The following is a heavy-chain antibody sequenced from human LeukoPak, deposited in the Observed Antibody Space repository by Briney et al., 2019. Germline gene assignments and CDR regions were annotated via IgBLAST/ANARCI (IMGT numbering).Heavy chain of an antibody. CDR1: GFTFSSYW. D-gene: IGHD4-23*01. Sequence: GGSLRLSCAASGFTFSSYWMHWVRQAPGKGLEWVAVIWYDGTNKYYADSVKGRFTISRDTSNNMLYLQMNSLRAEDTAVYYCARVSESGNSDYWGQGTLVTVSS. V-gene: IGHV3-33*08. J-gene: IGHJ4*02. CDR2: IWYDGTNK. CDR3: ARVSESGNSDY.